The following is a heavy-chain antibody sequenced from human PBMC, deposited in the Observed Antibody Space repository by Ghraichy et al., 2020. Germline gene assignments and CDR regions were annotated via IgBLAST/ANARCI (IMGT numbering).Heavy chain of an antibody. D-gene: IGHD3-9*01. CDR1: GGPMSDTY. CDR3: ARQDILTGHYDAFTI. CDR2: MYTTGGT. Sequence: SETLSLTCTVSGGPMSDTYWSWIRQSAGKGLEWIGRMYTTGGTNRNPSLMSRVSMSVDTSKNQFSLRLSSVTAADTAVYYCARQDILTGHYDAFTIWGQGTMVTVSS. J-gene: IGHJ3*02. V-gene: IGHV4-4*07.